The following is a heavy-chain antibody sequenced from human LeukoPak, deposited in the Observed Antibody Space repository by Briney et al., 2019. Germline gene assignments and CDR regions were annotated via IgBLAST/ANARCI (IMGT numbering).Heavy chain of an antibody. CDR1: GFTVSSYG. CDR2: ISSGSSYI. V-gene: IGHV3-21*01. Sequence: PGGSLRLSCAASGFTVSSYGMNWVRQAPGKGLEWVSSISSGSSYIYYTDSVKGRFTISRDNAKNSLYLQMNSLRAEDTAVYYCASQVGKRFDYWGQGTLVTVSS. J-gene: IGHJ4*02. CDR3: ASQVGKRFDY. D-gene: IGHD1-14*01.